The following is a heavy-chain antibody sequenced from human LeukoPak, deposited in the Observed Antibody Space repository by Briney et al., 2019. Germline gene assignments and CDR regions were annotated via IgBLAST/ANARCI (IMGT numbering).Heavy chain of an antibody. J-gene: IGHJ5*02. V-gene: IGHV3-15*01. CDR1: GFTFKYAW. D-gene: IGHD6-19*01. CDR3: AKDKAQGYSSGWYGFVSHWFDP. CDR2: IRSEEYDQTT. Sequence: GGSLRLSCAASGFTFKYAWMNWVRQTPGKGLEWVGRIRSEEYDQTTDYAAPVKGRFAISRDDSKNTLYLQMNSLRAEDTAVYYCAKDKAQGYSSGWYGFVSHWFDPWGQGTLVTVSS.